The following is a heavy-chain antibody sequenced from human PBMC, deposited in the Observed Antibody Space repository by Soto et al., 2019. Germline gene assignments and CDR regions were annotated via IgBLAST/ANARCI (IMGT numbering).Heavy chain of an antibody. J-gene: IGHJ2*01. Sequence: QVQLVESGGGVVQPGRSLGLSCAASGFTFNTYGMHWVRQAPGKGLEWVAAISYDGINKYYVDSVKGRFTISRDNSKNTLYVQMNSLRAEDTALYYCARSPQPTRGIHWYFDLWGRGILVTLSS. V-gene: IGHV3-30*03. CDR2: ISYDGINK. D-gene: IGHD2-15*01. CDR3: ARSPQPTRGIHWYFDL. CDR1: GFTFNTYG.